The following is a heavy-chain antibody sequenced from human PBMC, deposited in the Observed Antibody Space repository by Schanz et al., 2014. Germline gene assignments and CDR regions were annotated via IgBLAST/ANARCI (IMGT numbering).Heavy chain of an antibody. CDR3: ARVRYDILTDYYTEYYFDS. Sequence: EVQVVESGGGFVQPGGSLSLSCAASGFTFSSYVMNWVRQAPGRGLEWVSSISRSSGRIYYSDSVKGRFTISRDNAKNLVYLQMNSLRAEDTAVYYCARVRYDILTDYYTEYYFDSWGQGTLVAVSS. V-gene: IGHV3-21*06. CDR1: GFTFSSYV. D-gene: IGHD3-9*01. CDR2: ISRSSGRI. J-gene: IGHJ4*02.